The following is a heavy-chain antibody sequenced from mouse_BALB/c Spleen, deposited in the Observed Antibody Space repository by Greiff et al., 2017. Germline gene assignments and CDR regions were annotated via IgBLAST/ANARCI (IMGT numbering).Heavy chain of an antibody. Sequence: EVLLVESGGGLVKPGGSLKLSCAASGFTFSDYYMYWVRQTPEKRLEWVATISDGGSYTYYPDSVKGRITISRDNAKNNLYLQMSSLKSEDTAMYYCAKGPYYGNLNYFDYWGQGTPLTVSS. J-gene: IGHJ2*01. CDR2: ISDGGSYT. CDR3: AKGPYYGNLNYFDY. D-gene: IGHD2-10*01. CDR1: GFTFSDYY. V-gene: IGHV5-4*02.